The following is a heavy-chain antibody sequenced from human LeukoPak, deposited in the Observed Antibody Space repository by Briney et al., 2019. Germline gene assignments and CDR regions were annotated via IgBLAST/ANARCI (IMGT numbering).Heavy chain of an antibody. Sequence: PGGSLRLSCAASGFTFSSYWMSWVRQAPGKGLEWVANIKQDGSEKHYVDSVKGRFTISRDNAKNSLYLQMNSLRAEDTAVYYCARDKVVGPTNLDYWGQGTLVTVSS. V-gene: IGHV3-7*01. J-gene: IGHJ4*02. D-gene: IGHD1-26*01. CDR3: ARDKVVGPTNLDY. CDR1: GFTFSSYW. CDR2: IKQDGSEK.